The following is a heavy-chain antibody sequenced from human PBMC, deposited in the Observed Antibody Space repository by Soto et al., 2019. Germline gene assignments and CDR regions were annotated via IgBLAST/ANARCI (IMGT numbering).Heavy chain of an antibody. CDR2: IYYSGST. V-gene: IGHV4-31*03. CDR3: ARDRPNLGYCSGGSCYYGFDP. J-gene: IGHJ5*02. CDR1: GGSISSGGYY. Sequence: QVQLQESGPGLVKPSQTLSLTCTVSGGSISSGGYYWSWIRQHPGKGLEWIGYIYYSGSTYYNPSLKSRVTISVDTSKNQFSLKLSSVTAADTAVYYCARDRPNLGYCSGGSCYYGFDPWGQGTLVTVSS. D-gene: IGHD2-15*01.